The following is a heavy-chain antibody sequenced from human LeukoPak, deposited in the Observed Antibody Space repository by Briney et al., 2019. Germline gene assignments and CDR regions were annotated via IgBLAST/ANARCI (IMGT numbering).Heavy chain of an antibody. CDR1: GGSFSDYY. D-gene: IGHD2-2*03. J-gene: IGHJ5*02. V-gene: IGHV4-34*01. Sequence: SETLSLTCAVYGGSFSDYYWSWIRQPPGKGLEWIGEINHSGSTNYNPSLKSRVTISVDTSKNQFSLKLSSVTAADTAVYYCASVLDIVGVPASYNWFDPWGQGTLVTVSS. CDR3: ASVLDIVGVPASYNWFDP. CDR2: INHSGST.